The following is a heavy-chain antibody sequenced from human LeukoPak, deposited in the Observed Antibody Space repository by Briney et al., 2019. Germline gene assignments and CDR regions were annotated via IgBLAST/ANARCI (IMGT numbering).Heavy chain of an antibody. CDR3: ARVSYNSGSYISGGWFDP. CDR1: GASLTSNY. D-gene: IGHD3-10*01. J-gene: IGHJ5*02. V-gene: IGHV4-4*07. Sequence: PSETLSLTCTVSGASLTSNYWTWIRLPAGKGLEWIGRVHPSDTSDYNPSLKSRVSMSVDTSKNQFSLRLRSVTAADTAFYYCARVSYNSGSYISGGWFDPWGQGILVTVSS. CDR2: VHPSDTS.